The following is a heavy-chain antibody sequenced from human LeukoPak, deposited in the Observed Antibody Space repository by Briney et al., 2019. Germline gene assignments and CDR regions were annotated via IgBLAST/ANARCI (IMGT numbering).Heavy chain of an antibody. J-gene: IGHJ6*03. CDR3: ARESEGRDGYNLAYYYMDV. D-gene: IGHD5-24*01. CDR2: INPSGGSA. V-gene: IGHV1-46*01. Sequence: ASVKVSCKASGYTFTSYYMHWVRQAPGQGLEWMGIINPSGGSASYAQEFQGSVTMTRDTSTSTVYMELSSLKSEDTAVYYCARESEGRDGYNLAYYYMDVWGKGTTVTVSS. CDR1: GYTFTSYY.